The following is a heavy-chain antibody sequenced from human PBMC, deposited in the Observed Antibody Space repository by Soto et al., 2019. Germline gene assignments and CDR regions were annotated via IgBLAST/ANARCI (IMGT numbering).Heavy chain of an antibody. CDR2: INPNSGGT. CDR3: ARGEKLLWFGDYYYSYGTDV. Sequence: ASVKVSCKASGYTFTGYYMHWVRQAPGQGLEWMGWINPNSGGTNYAQKFQGWVTMTRDTSISTAYMELSRLRSDDTAVYYCARGEKLLWFGDYYYSYGTDVWGQGPTATISS. V-gene: IGHV1-2*04. D-gene: IGHD3-10*01. J-gene: IGHJ6*02. CDR1: GYTFTGYY.